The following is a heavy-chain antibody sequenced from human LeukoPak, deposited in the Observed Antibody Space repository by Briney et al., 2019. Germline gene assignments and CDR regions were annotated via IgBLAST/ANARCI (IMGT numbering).Heavy chain of an antibody. CDR1: GYTFTSYD. V-gene: IGHV1-8*03. D-gene: IGHD4-17*01. CDR2: MNPNSGNT. J-gene: IGHJ4*02. Sequence: ASVKVSFKASGYTFTSYDINWVRQATGQGLEWMGWMNPNSGNTGYAQKFQGRVTITRNTSISTAYMELSSLRSEDTAVYYCARVGDYGDYGPLDYWGQGTLVTVSS. CDR3: ARVGDYGDYGPLDY.